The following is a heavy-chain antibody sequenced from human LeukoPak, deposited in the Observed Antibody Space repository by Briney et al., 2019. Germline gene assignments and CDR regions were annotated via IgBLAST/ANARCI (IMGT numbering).Heavy chain of an antibody. J-gene: IGHJ4*02. V-gene: IGHV4-59*01. CDR2: IYYSGST. CDR3: ARVRGSVNHQSGLTIDY. D-gene: IGHD1-14*01. Sequence: PSETLSLTCTVSGGSISSYYWSWIWQPPGKGLEWVGYIYYSGSTNYNPSLKSRVTISVDTSKNQFSLKLSSVTAADTAVYYCARVRGSVNHQSGLTIDYWGQGTLVTVSS. CDR1: GGSISSYY.